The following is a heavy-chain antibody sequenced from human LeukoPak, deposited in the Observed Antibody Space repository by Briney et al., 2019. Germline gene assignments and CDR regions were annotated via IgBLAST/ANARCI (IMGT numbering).Heavy chain of an antibody. D-gene: IGHD2-21*01. CDR3: ARAPNCGGDCDY. CDR2: IIPIFGTA. CDR1: GGTFSSYA. J-gene: IGHJ4*02. Sequence: SVKVSCKASGGTFSSYAISWVRQAPGQGLEWMGVIIPIFGTANYAQKFQGRVTITADESTSTAYMELSSLRSEDTAVYYCARAPNCGGDCDYWGQGTLVTVSS. V-gene: IGHV1-69*13.